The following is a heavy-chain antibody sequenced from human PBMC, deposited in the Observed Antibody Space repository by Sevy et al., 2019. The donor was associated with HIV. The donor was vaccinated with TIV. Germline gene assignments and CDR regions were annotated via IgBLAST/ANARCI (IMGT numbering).Heavy chain of an antibody. D-gene: IGHD5-18*01. CDR2: IIPIFGTA. J-gene: IGHJ3*02. Sequence: ASVKVSCKASGGTFSSYAISWVRQAPGQGLEWMGGIIPIFGTANYAQKFQGRVTITADKSTSTAYMELSSLRSEDTAVYYSARARRGYNYAFDIWGQGTMVTVSS. V-gene: IGHV1-69*06. CDR3: ARARRGYNYAFDI. CDR1: GGTFSSYA.